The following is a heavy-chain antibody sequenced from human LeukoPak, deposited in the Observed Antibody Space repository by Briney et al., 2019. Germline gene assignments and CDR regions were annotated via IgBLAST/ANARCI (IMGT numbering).Heavy chain of an antibody. V-gene: IGHV3-30*03. CDR3: AREGPDYGDYGRSAFDI. CDR2: ISYDGSNK. Sequence: PGGSLRLSCAASGFTFSSYGMHWVRQAPGKGLEWVAVISYDGSNKYYADSVKGRFTISRDNSKNTLYLQMNSLRAEDTAVYYCAREGPDYGDYGRSAFDIWGQGTMVTVSS. CDR1: GFTFSSYG. D-gene: IGHD4-17*01. J-gene: IGHJ3*02.